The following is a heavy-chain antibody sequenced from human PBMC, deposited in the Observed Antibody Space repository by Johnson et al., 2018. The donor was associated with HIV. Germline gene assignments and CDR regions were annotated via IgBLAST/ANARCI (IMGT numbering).Heavy chain of an antibody. CDR1: GFTVSSNFNGFG. J-gene: IGHJ3*02. CDR2: LRYDGSNR. CDR3: AREARRYHYDSSNDAFDI. V-gene: IGHV3-30*02. D-gene: IGHD3-22*01. Sequence: VQLVESGGGLVQPGGSLRLSCAASGFTVSSNFNGFGMHWVRQAPGKGLEWVAFLRYDGSNRYYADSVKGRFNISRDNSKNSLYLQMNSLRAEDTAVYYCAREARRYHYDSSNDAFDIWGQGTMVTVSS.